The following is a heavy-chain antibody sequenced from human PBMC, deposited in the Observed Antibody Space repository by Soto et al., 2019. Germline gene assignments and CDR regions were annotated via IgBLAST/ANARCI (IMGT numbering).Heavy chain of an antibody. CDR3: ASRVVAATGEDNWFDP. CDR2: ISYDGSNK. V-gene: IGHV3-30-3*01. D-gene: IGHD2-15*01. CDR1: GFTFSSYA. Sequence: QVQLVESGGGVVQPGRSLRLSCAASGFTFSSYAMHWVRQAPGKGLEWVAVISYDGSNKYYADSVKGRFTISRDNSNNTLYLQRNSLRAEDTAVYYCASRVVAATGEDNWFDPWGQGTLVTVSS. J-gene: IGHJ5*02.